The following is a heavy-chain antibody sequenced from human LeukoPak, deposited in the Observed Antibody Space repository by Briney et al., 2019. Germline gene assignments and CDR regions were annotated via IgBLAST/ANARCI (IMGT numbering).Heavy chain of an antibody. CDR3: ATSSGWSDLDY. D-gene: IGHD6-19*01. J-gene: IGHJ4*02. CDR2: ISGSGGST. CDR1: GLTFSSYA. V-gene: IGHV3-23*01. Sequence: PGGPLRFSGAASGLTFSSYAMSWVRQAPGKGLEWVSAISGSGGSTYYADSVKGRFTISRDNSKNTLYLQMNSLRAEDTAVYYCATSSGWSDLDYWGQGTLVTVSS.